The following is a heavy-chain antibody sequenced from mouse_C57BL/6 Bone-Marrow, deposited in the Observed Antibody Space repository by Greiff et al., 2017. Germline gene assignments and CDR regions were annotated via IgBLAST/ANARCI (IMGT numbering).Heavy chain of an antibody. CDR1: GYTFTSYW. D-gene: IGHD2-4*01. Sequence: VQLQQPGAELVKPGASVKVSCKASGYTFTSYWMHWVKQRPGQGLEWIGRIHPSDSDTNCNQKFKGKATLTVDKSSSTAYMQLSSLKSEDSAVYYCATIYYDYDVFDYWGQGTTLTVSS. CDR3: ATIYYDYDVFDY. V-gene: IGHV1-74*01. J-gene: IGHJ2*01. CDR2: IHPSDSDT.